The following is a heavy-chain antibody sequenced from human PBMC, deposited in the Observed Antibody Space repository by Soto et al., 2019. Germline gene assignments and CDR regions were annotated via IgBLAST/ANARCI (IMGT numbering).Heavy chain of an antibody. V-gene: IGHV4-61*01. J-gene: IGHJ6*02. CDR2: IYYSGSA. CDR3: ARDSYFDLKRGGYYYYAMDV. CDR1: GGSVNSGSYY. Sequence: QVQLQESGPGLVKPSETLSLTCTVSGGSVNSGSYYWSWIRQPPGKGLEWVGHIYYSGSATYNPSLQSRVTILVDTSKDQFSLELTSVTAADTAVYYCARDSYFDLKRGGYYYYAMDVWGQGTTVTVSS. D-gene: IGHD3-10*01.